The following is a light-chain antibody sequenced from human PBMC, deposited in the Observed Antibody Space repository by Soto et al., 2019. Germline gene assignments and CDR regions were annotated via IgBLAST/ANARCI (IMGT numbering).Light chain of an antibody. CDR2: GAS. V-gene: IGKV3-20*01. CDR3: QQYGSSPRT. Sequence: EIVLTQSPGTLSLSPGERATLSARASQSISSSYLAWYQQKPGQAPRLLIYGASTRATGIPDRFSGSGSGTDFTLTISRLESEDFAVYYCQQYGSSPRTFGQGTKVDIK. CDR1: QSISSSY. J-gene: IGKJ1*01.